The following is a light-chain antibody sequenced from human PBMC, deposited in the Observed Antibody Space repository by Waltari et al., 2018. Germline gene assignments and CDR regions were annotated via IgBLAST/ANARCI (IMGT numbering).Light chain of an antibody. CDR2: DTS. CDR3: QQYGNTPFT. CDR1: QSVRSNY. Sequence: EIVLTQSPGTLSLSPGERATLSCRASQSVRSNYLAWYQQKPGQAPSLLIYDTSNRATGIPDRCSGSGSETDFTLIISRLEPEDFALYYCQQYGNTPFTFGQGTRLDIK. V-gene: IGKV3-20*01. J-gene: IGKJ5*01.